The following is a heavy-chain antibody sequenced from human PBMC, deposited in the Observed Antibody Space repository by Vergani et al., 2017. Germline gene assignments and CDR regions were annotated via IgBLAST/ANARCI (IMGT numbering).Heavy chain of an antibody. V-gene: IGHV3-30*18. CDR3: AKVGNIGPYYFDY. CDR1: GFTFSSYG. D-gene: IGHD2/OR15-2a*01. Sequence: QVQLVESGGGVVQPGRSLRLSCAASGFTFSSYGMHWVRQAPGKGLEGVAVISYDGSNKYYADSVKGRFTISRDNSKNTVYLQMNSLRAEDTAVYYCAKVGNIGPYYFDYWGQGTLVTVSS. CDR2: ISYDGSNK. J-gene: IGHJ4*02.